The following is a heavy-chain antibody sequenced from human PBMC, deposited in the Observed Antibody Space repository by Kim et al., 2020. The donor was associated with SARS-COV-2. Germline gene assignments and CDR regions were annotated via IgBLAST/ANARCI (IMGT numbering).Heavy chain of an antibody. J-gene: IGHJ4*02. D-gene: IGHD6-19*01. CDR3: TARTSGWSEFDY. CDR1: GFTFSNAW. Sequence: GGSLRLSCAASGFTFSNAWMSWVRQAPGKGLEWVGRIKSKTDGGTTDYAAPVKGRFTISRDDSKNTLYLQMNSLKTEDTAVYYCTARTSGWSEFDYWGQGTLVTVSS. CDR2: IKSKTDGGTT. V-gene: IGHV3-15*01.